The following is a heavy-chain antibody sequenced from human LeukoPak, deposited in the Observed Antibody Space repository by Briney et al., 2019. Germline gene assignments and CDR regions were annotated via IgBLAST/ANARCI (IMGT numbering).Heavy chain of an antibody. Sequence: PSETLSLTCTVSGYSISSGYYWGWIRQPPEKGLDLIGSIYHSGSAYYNPSLKSRVTMSVDTSKNQFSLKLSSVTAADTAVYFCARVRGSFYYAEIDYWGQGTLVTVSS. V-gene: IGHV4-38-2*02. D-gene: IGHD3-10*01. CDR1: GYSISSGYY. CDR2: IYHSGSA. CDR3: ARVRGSFYYAEIDY. J-gene: IGHJ4*02.